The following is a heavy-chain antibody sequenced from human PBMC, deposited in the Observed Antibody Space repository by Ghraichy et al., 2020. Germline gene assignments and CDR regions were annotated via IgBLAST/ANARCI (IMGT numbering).Heavy chain of an antibody. V-gene: IGHV3-30*18. D-gene: IGHD3-22*01. J-gene: IGHJ4*02. CDR1: GFAFSSYG. CDR3: AKGRRSAYYYAPDY. CDR2: ISYDGTTK. Sequence: GGSLRLSCAASGFAFSSYGMHWVRQAPGKGLEWVAIISYDGTTKYYADSVQGRFTISRDNSRTTLSLQMNSLRVEDTAVYYCAKGRRSAYYYAPDYWGQGTLVTVSS.